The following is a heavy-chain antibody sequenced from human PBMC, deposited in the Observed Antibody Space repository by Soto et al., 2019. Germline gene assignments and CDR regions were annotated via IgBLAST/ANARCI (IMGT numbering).Heavy chain of an antibody. CDR2: INAGNGNT. D-gene: IGHD5-12*01. J-gene: IGHJ5*02. V-gene: IGHV1-3*01. Sequence: QVHLVQSGAEVKKPGASVKVSCKASAYTFTTYVMHWVRQAPGQRLEWMGWINAGNGNTNYSQKFQGRVTITRATSASTAYMELSSLRSEDTAVYYCARDSGSSGYEGGLDPWGQGTLVTVSS. CDR1: AYTFTTYV. CDR3: ARDSGSSGYEGGLDP.